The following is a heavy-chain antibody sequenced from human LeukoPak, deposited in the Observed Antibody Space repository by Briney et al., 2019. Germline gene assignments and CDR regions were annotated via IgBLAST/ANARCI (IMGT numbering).Heavy chain of an antibody. Sequence: PGGSLRLSCSASGFTFSSYSVNWVRQAPGKGLEWVSYISSSSSIIYYADSVKGRFTISRDNSKNTLYLQMNSLRAEDTAVYYCAKSLMLWFGEFDYWGQGTLVTVSS. CDR3: AKSLMLWFGEFDY. D-gene: IGHD3-10*01. J-gene: IGHJ4*02. CDR1: GFTFSSYS. V-gene: IGHV3-48*01. CDR2: ISSSSSII.